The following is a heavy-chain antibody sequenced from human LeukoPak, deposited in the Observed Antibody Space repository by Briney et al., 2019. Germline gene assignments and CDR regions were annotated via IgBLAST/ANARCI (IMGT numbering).Heavy chain of an antibody. Sequence: GGSLRLSRAASGFTFGSYGMHWVRQAPGKGLEWVAVIWYDGSNKYYADSVKGRFTISRDNSKNTLYLQMNSLRAEDTAVYYCARDSGSTTAFDYWGQGTLVTVSS. CDR2: IWYDGSNK. CDR1: GFTFGSYG. CDR3: ARDSGSTTAFDY. D-gene: IGHD1-26*01. J-gene: IGHJ4*02. V-gene: IGHV3-33*01.